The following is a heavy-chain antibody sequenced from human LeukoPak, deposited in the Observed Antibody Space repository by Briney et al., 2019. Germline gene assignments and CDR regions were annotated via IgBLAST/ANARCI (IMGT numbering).Heavy chain of an antibody. CDR3: ARGPPREGQQLPYYYYYGMDV. CDR2: INHSGST. Sequence: SETLSLTCAVYGGSFSGYYWSWIRQPPGKGLEWIGEINHSGSTNYNPSLKSRVTISVDTSKNQFSLKLSSVTAADTAVYYCARGPPREGQQLPYYYYYGMDVWGQGTTVTVSS. V-gene: IGHV4-34*01. CDR1: GGSFSGYY. D-gene: IGHD6-13*01. J-gene: IGHJ6*02.